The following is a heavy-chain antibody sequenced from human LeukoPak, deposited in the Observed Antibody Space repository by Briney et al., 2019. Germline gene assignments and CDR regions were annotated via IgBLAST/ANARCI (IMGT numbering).Heavy chain of an antibody. Sequence: SETLSLTCTVSGGSISSYYWSWIRQPPGKGLEWIGYIYYSGSTNYNPSLKSRVTISVDTSKNQFSLKLSSVTAADTAVYYCAREPYGDYAQFDYWGQGTLVTVSS. CDR1: GGSISSYY. V-gene: IGHV4-59*01. CDR2: IYYSGST. D-gene: IGHD4-17*01. J-gene: IGHJ4*02. CDR3: AREPYGDYAQFDY.